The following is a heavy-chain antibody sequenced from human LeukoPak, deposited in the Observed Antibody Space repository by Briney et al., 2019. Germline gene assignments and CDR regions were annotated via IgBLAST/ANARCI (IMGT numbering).Heavy chain of an antibody. CDR1: GFTFSSYT. J-gene: IGHJ5*02. CDR2: ITGSGGNR. D-gene: IGHD3-16*01. V-gene: IGHV3-23*01. CDR3: AKDDNYIRFLS. Sequence: GGSLRLSCAASGFTFSSYTMNWVRQAPGKGLEWVSGITGSGGNRYYADSVKGRFTISRDNSKNTLYLQMNSLRAEDTAVYYCAKDDNYIRFLSWGQGTLVTVSS.